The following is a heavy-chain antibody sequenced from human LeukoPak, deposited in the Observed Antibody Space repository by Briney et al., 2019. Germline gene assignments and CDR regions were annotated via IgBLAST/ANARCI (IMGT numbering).Heavy chain of an antibody. CDR2: FNSDGSSI. CDR1: GFTFSNYV. CDR3: ARGGTIRYPFDY. V-gene: IGHV3-74*01. J-gene: IGHJ4*02. D-gene: IGHD1-1*01. Sequence: GGSLRLSCAASGFTFSNYVMNWVRQAPGKGRMWVSRFNSDGSSISYADSVKGRFTISRDNAKNTLYLQMNSLRAEDTAVYYCARGGTIRYPFDYWGQETLVTVSS.